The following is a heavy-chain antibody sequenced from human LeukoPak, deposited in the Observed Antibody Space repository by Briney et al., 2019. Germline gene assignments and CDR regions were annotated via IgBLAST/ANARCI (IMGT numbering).Heavy chain of an antibody. D-gene: IGHD3-10*01. V-gene: IGHV3-48*03. CDR1: GFTFSSYD. CDR2: ISNSGNTI. J-gene: IGHJ4*02. Sequence: GGSLRLSCAPFGFTFSSYDMTWVRQAPGKGLEWVSYISNSGNTIYYTDSVKGRFTISRDNAKNSLYLQMNSLRAEDTAVYYCARGPYASGSYLFGYYFDYWGQGTLVTVSS. CDR3: ARGPYASGSYLFGYYFDY.